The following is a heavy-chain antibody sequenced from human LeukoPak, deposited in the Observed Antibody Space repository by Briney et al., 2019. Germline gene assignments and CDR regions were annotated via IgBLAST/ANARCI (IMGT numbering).Heavy chain of an antibody. CDR1: GGSFSGYY. J-gene: IGHJ4*02. CDR2: INHSGST. Sequence: SETLSLTCAVYGGSFSGYYWSWIRQPPGKGLEWIGEINHSGSTNYNPSLKSRVTISVDTSMNQFSLKLSSVTAADTAVYYCARHNRRWLQFFDYWGQGTLVTVSS. D-gene: IGHD5-24*01. V-gene: IGHV4-34*01. CDR3: ARHNRRWLQFFDY.